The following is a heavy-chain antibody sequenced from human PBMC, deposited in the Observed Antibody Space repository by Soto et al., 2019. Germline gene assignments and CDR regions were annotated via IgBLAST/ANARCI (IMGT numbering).Heavy chain of an antibody. V-gene: IGHV2-5*02. CDR3: AQPLRDSSGYYADAFDI. D-gene: IGHD3-22*01. CDR2: IYWDDDK. Sequence: QITLKESGPTLVKPTQTLTLTCTFSGFSLSTSGVGVGWIRQPPGKALEWLALIYWDDDKRYSPSLKSRLTSTKATSKNQVVLTMTNMDPVDTATYYCAQPLRDSSGYYADAFDIWGQGTMVTVSS. CDR1: GFSLSTSGVG. J-gene: IGHJ3*02.